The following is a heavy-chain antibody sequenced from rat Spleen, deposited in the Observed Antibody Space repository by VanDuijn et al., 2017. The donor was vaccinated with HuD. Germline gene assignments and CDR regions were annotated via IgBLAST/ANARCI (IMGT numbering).Heavy chain of an antibody. CDR1: GFTFSNYD. D-gene: IGHD1-10*01. Sequence: EVQVVESGGGLIQPGRSMKLSCAASGFTFSNYDLAWVRQAPGKGLEWVSSITNTGGGIYYPDSVKGRFTISRDNAESTLYLQMDSLRSEDTATYYCATRDNNYGYWGQGVMVTVSS. CDR3: ATRDNNYGY. J-gene: IGHJ2*01. CDR2: ITNTGGGI. V-gene: IGHV5-25*01.